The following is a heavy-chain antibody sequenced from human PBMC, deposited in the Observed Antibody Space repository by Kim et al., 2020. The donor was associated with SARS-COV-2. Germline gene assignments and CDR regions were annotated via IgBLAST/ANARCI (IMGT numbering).Heavy chain of an antibody. CDR3: AREGGDFDYPIQGDF. CDR1: GFTFSNYA. CDR2: ISDRTGST. J-gene: IGHJ4*02. D-gene: IGHD2-21*01. V-gene: IGHV3-23*01. Sequence: PGGSLRLSCAASGFTFSNYAMSWVRQAPGKGLEWVSVISDRTGSTFYAESVMGRFTISRENSKNTLFLQMGSLRAEDTAVYYCAREGGDFDYPIQGDFWGQGTLVTVSS.